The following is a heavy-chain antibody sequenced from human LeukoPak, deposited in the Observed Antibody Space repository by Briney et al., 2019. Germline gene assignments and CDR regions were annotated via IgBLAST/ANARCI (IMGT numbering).Heavy chain of an antibody. CDR3: ARKRRSESYYFDY. D-gene: IGHD3-10*01. V-gene: IGHV4-61*02. Sequence: SQTLSLTCTVSGGSISSGSYYWSWIRQPAGKGLEWIGRIYTSGSTNYNPSLKSRVTISVDTSKNQFSLKLSSVTAADTAVYYCARKRRSESYYFDYWGQGTLVTVSS. CDR1: GGSISSGSYY. J-gene: IGHJ4*02. CDR2: IYTSGST.